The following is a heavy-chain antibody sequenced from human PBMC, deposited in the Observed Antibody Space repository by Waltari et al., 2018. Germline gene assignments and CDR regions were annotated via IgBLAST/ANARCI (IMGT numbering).Heavy chain of an antibody. D-gene: IGHD3-16*01. Sequence: QVQLVVSGGGVFQPGRSLSLSCAASGFTFRSYAMHWVRQAPGKGLEWVAVISYDGSNKYYADSVKGRFTISRDNSKNTLYLQMNSRRAEDTAVYYCARDLGGSGPAGYWGQGTLVTVSS. CDR2: ISYDGSNK. CDR3: ARDLGGSGPAGY. CDR1: GFTFRSYA. J-gene: IGHJ4*02. V-gene: IGHV3-30-3*01.